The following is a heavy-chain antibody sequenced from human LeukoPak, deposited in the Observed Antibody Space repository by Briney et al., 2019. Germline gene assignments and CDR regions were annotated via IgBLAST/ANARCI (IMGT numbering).Heavy chain of an antibody. D-gene: IGHD3-10*01. CDR1: GFTFSSYA. Sequence: GGSLRLSCAASGFTFSSYAMSGVRQAPGKGLEWVSAISGSGGSTYYADSVKGRFTISRDNSKNTLYLQMNSLRAEDTAVYYCAKDFGYTMVRGVIISYYYYYMDVWGKGTTVTVSS. CDR3: AKDFGYTMVRGVIISYYYYYMDV. CDR2: ISGSGGST. J-gene: IGHJ6*03. V-gene: IGHV3-23*01.